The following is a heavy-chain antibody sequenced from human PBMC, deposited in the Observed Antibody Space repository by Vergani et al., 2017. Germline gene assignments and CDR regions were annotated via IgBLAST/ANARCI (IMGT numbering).Heavy chain of an antibody. CDR3: ASPGSEGYCSSTSCYTWLAY. CDR1: GFTFSSYS. V-gene: IGHV3-21*01. CDR2: ISSSSSYI. J-gene: IGHJ4*02. D-gene: IGHD2-2*02. Sequence: EVQLVESGGGLVKPGGSLRLSCAASGFTFSSYSMNWVRQAPGKGLEWVSSISSSSSYIYYADSVKGRFTISRDNAKNSLYLQMNSLRAEDTAVYYCASPGSEGYCSSTSCYTWLAYWGQGTLVTVSS.